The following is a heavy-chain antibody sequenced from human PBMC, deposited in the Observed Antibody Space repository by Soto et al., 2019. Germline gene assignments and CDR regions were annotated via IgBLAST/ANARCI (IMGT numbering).Heavy chain of an antibody. CDR2: ISGSGGST. V-gene: IGHV3-23*01. Sequence: TGGSLGLACSASGFTFRSYAMSGVRQAPGKGLEGVSAISGSGGSTYYADSVKGRFTISRDNSKNTLYLQMNSLRAEDTAVYYCAKEGRDDFWSCFYRIWFDPWGQATLVTVPS. J-gene: IGHJ5*02. D-gene: IGHD3-3*01. CDR1: GFTFRSYA. CDR3: AKEGRDDFWSCFYRIWFDP.